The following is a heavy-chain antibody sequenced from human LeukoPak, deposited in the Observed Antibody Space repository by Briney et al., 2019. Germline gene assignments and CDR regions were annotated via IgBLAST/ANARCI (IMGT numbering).Heavy chain of an antibody. V-gene: IGHV1-2*02. D-gene: IGHD6-19*01. CDR2: IHPNSGGT. Sequence: ASVKVSCKASGYTFTGSYLHWVRQAPGQGLEWMGWIHPNSGGTSYAQRFQGRVTMTRDTSISTAYMELSSLRSDDTALYFCARLASVPGWGQGTLVTVSS. J-gene: IGHJ1*01. CDR3: ARLASVPG. CDR1: GYTFTGSY.